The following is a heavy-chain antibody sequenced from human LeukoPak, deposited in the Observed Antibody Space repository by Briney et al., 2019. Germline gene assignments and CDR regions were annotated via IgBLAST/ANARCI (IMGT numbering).Heavy chain of an antibody. Sequence: SETLSLTCGVYGESFSGDFWTWLRQAPGRGLKWIGEINHRGRTNYSPSLTGRVTISVDTSMNQFSLQLRSVTAADTALYYCARGQYDSGGYHYGIRAFYFDYWGQGILVTVSS. D-gene: IGHD3-22*01. V-gene: IGHV4-34*01. CDR3: ARGQYDSGGYHYGIRAFYFDY. CDR1: GESFSGDF. CDR2: INHRGRT. J-gene: IGHJ4*02.